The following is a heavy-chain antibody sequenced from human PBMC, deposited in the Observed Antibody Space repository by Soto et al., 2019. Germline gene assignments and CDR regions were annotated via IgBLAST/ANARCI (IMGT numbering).Heavy chain of an antibody. CDR2: ISHSGST. V-gene: IGHV4-31*03. CDR3: AREYTYGSNFFDC. Sequence: QVQLQESGPGLVKPSQTLSLTCTVSGGSISSSAYYGSWIRQHPGKGLEWIGYISHSGSTYYNPSLKSRVIISVDTSKNQFSLSLTSVTAADTAVYYCAREYTYGSNFFDCWGQGALVTVSS. CDR1: GGSISSSAYY. D-gene: IGHD5-18*01. J-gene: IGHJ4*02.